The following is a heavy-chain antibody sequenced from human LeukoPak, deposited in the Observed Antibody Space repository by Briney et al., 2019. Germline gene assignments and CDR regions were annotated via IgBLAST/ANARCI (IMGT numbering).Heavy chain of an antibody. J-gene: IGHJ4*02. V-gene: IGHV4-59*08. Sequence: PSETLSLTCTVSGGSISGYYWSWMRQPPGKGPEWIGYIHYSGSTNYNPSLKSRVTISLDTSRTQFSLKLTSLTAADTAVYYCASTDWNYARWGQGTLVTVSS. CDR2: IHYSGST. CDR1: GGSISGYY. D-gene: IGHD1-7*01. CDR3: ASTDWNYAR.